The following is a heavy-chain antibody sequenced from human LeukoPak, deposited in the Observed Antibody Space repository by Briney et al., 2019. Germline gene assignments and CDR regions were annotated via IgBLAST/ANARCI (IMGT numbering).Heavy chain of an antibody. CDR1: GGSFSGYY. J-gene: IGHJ4*02. V-gene: IGHV4-34*01. CDR3: ARDFEGISGPFDY. Sequence: SETLSLTCAVYGGSFSGYYWSWIRQPPGKGLEWIREINHSGSTNYNPSLKSRVTISVDTSKNQFSLKLSSVTAADTAVYYCARDFEGISGPFDYWGQGTLVTVSS. CDR2: INHSGST. D-gene: IGHD2-15*01.